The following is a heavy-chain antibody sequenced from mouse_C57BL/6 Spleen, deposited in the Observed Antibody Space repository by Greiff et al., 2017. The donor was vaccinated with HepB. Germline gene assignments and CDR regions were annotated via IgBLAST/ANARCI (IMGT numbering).Heavy chain of an antibody. V-gene: IGHV1-4*01. D-gene: IGHD1-1*01. Sequence: VKLQESGAELARPGASVKMSCKASGYTFTSYTMHWVKQRPGQGLEWIGYINPSSGYTKYNQKFKDKATLTADKSSSTAYMQLSSLTSEDSAVYYCAIGSSLFDYWGQGTTLTVSS. CDR1: GYTFTSYT. J-gene: IGHJ2*01. CDR2: INPSSGYT. CDR3: AIGSSLFDY.